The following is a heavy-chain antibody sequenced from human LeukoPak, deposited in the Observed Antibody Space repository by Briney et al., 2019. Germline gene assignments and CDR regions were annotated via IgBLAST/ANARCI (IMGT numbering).Heavy chain of an antibody. V-gene: IGHV4-34*01. D-gene: IGHD2-15*01. J-gene: IGHJ4*02. Sequence: PSETLSLTCAVYGGSFSGYYWSWIRQPPGKGLEWIGEINHSGSTNYNPSLKSRVTISVDTSKNQSSLKLSSVTAADTAVYYCARDCSGGSCYGGASFWGQGTLVTVSS. CDR3: ARDCSGGSCYGGASF. CDR1: GGSFSGYY. CDR2: INHSGST.